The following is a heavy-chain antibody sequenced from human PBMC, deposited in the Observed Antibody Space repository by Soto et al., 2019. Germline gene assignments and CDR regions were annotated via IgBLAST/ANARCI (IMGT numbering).Heavy chain of an antibody. CDR3: ASLSGDIPYVEYFQH. V-gene: IGHV4-39*01. CDR2: IYYSGGT. J-gene: IGHJ1*01. CDR1: GGSISSSSYF. D-gene: IGHD5-12*01. Sequence: QLQLQESGPGLVKPSETRSLTCTVSGGSISSSSYFWGWIRQPPGKGLEWIGSIYYSGGTYYNPSLKSRVTISVDTSKNQFSLRLSSVTATDTAVYYCASLSGDIPYVEYFQHWGLGTLVTVSS.